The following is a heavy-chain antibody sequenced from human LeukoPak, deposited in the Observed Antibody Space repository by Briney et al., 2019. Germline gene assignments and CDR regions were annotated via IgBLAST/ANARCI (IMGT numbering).Heavy chain of an antibody. CDR1: GYTFTSYG. CDR3: ARVGPGCSSTSCYYYYYYMDV. CDR2: ISAYNGNT. J-gene: IGHJ6*03. Sequence: ASVKVSCKASGYTFTSYGISWVRQAPGQGLEWMGWISAYNGNTRYAQKLQGRVTMTTDTSTSTAYMELRSLRSDDTAVYYCARVGPGCSSTSCYYYYYYMDVWGKGTTVTVSS. D-gene: IGHD2-2*01. V-gene: IGHV1-18*01.